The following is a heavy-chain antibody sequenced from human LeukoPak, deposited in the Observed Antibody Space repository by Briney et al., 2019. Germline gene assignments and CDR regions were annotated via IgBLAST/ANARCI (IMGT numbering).Heavy chain of an antibody. CDR3: ARAPYESSGYPYFDY. D-gene: IGHD3-22*01. Sequence: PSETLSLTCTVSGGSISTDYWSWIRQPPGKGLEWIAYIYNSGSTNYNPSLKSRVTISEDTSKNQLSLKLSSVTAADTTVYFCARAPYESSGYPYFDYWGQGTLVTVSS. CDR2: IYNSGST. CDR1: GGSISTDY. J-gene: IGHJ4*02. V-gene: IGHV4-59*01.